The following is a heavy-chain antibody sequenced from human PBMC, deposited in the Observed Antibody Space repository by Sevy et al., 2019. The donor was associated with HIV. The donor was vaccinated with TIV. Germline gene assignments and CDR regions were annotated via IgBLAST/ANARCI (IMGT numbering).Heavy chain of an antibody. CDR2: IWYDGSNK. J-gene: IGHJ3*02. V-gene: IGHV3-33*01. CDR1: GFTFSSYG. D-gene: IGHD6-13*01. CDR3: ARVPIAAAYTRRAFDI. Sequence: GGSLRLSCAASGFTFSSYGMHWVRQAPGKGLEWVAVIWYDGSNKYYADSLKGRFTISRDNSKNTLYLQMNSLRAEDTAVYYCARVPIAAAYTRRAFDIWGQGTMVTVSS.